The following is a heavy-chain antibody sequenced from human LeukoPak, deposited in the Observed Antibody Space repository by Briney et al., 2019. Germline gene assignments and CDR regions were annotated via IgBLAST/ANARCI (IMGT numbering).Heavy chain of an antibody. CDR1: GFTFSSYA. Sequence: GGSLRLSCTASGFTFSSYAMNWVRQAPGKGLEWVSGIGAGGTFTYYADSVKGRFTIFRDDSRNTLYLQMNSLRADDTAVYYCAKDPYRSSSGLVDCWGQGALVTVSS. D-gene: IGHD6-6*01. CDR3: AKDPYRSSSGLVDC. V-gene: IGHV3-23*01. CDR2: IGAGGTFT. J-gene: IGHJ4*02.